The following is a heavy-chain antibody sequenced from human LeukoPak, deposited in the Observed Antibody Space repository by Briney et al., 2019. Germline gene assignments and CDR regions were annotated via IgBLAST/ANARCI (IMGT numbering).Heavy chain of an antibody. CDR2: INHSGST. J-gene: IGHJ4*02. CDR1: GGSFSGYY. Sequence: SETLSLTCAVYGGSFSGYYWSWIRQPPGKGLEWIGEINHSGSTNYNPSLKSRVTISVDTSKNQFSLKLSSVTAADTAVYYCARYRIRGRSIAARPPPFDYWGQGTLVTVSS. CDR3: ARYRIRGRSIAARPPPFDY. D-gene: IGHD6-6*01. V-gene: IGHV4-34*01.